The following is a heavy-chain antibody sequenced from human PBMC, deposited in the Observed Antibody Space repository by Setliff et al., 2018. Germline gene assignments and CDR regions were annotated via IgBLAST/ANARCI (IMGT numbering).Heavy chain of an antibody. CDR2: IYHSGST. J-gene: IGHJ6*02. CDR3: ARAQTSHYYYYYGMDV. V-gene: IGHV4-4*02. CDR1: GGSISSSNW. Sequence: PSETLSLTCAVSGGSISSSNWWSWVRQPPGKGLEWIGEIYHSGSTNYNPSLKSRVTISVDKSKNQFSLKLSSVTAADTAVYYCARAQTSHYYYYYGMDVWGQGTTVTVSS.